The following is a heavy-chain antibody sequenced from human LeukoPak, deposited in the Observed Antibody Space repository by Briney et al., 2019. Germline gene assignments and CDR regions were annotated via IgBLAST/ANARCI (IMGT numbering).Heavy chain of an antibody. CDR2: IYYSGST. D-gene: IGHD6-13*01. V-gene: IGHV4-59*08. Sequence: SETLSLTGTVSGGSISSYYWSWIRQPPGKGLEWIGYIYYSGSTNYNPSLKSRVTISVDTSKNQFSLKLSSVTAADTAVYYCASHSGHSSSWLDYWGQGTLVTVSS. J-gene: IGHJ4*02. CDR1: GGSISSYY. CDR3: ASHSGHSSSWLDY.